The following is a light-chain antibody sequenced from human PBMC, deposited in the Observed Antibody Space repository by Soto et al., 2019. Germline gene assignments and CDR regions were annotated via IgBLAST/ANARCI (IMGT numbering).Light chain of an antibody. CDR3: QQADSFPLT. V-gene: IGKV1D-12*01. CDR1: QYISSW. Sequence: DIQMTQSPSSLSASVGDRVIITCRASQYISSWLAWYQQKPGEAPKLLIYAASRLQRGVPSGFSGRGSGTEFTLTISSLQPEDFATYYCQQADSFPLTFGGGTKVEIK. CDR2: AAS. J-gene: IGKJ4*01.